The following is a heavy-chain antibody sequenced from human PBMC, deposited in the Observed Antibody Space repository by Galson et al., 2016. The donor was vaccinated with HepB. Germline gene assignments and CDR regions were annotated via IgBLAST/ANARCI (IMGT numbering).Heavy chain of an antibody. V-gene: IGHV1-24*01. CDR1: GYTLTELS. CDR2: FDPEDVET. Sequence: SVKVSCKVSGYTLTELSMQWVRQAPGKGLKWMGGFDPEDVETIYAQKFQGRVTMTEDTSTDTAYMDLSSLRSEDTAVYYCATVPKSDYGDCDGDAFDIWGQGTMVTVSS. CDR3: ATVPKSDYGDCDGDAFDI. J-gene: IGHJ3*02. D-gene: IGHD4-17*01.